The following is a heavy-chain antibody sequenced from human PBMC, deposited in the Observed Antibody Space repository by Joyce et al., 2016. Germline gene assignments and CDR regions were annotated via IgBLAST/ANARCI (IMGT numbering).Heavy chain of an antibody. J-gene: IGHJ6*03. CDR2: ISGSGGSI. V-gene: IGHV3-23*01. D-gene: IGHD6-6*01. Sequence: EVQLLESGGGLVQPAGSLRLSCAASGFTFCSYAVSWVGQAPGKGLGWVSGISGSGGSIYDADSVKGRFTFSRDNSKNTLYLQMNSLRAEDTAVYYCAKVAEGSAVYFYYMDVWGKGTTVTVSS. CDR1: GFTFCSYA. CDR3: AKVAEGSAVYFYYMDV.